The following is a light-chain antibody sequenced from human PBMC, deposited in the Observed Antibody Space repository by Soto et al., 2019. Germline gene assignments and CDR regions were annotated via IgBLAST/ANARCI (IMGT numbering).Light chain of an antibody. V-gene: IGLV2-14*02. CDR3: SSYTTSNTLV. Sequence: QSALTQPASVSGSPGQSIIISCTGTSSDIGTYNLVSWYQQHPVKAPKLMIYEVSNRPSGVSIRFSGSKSGNTASLTISGLQAEDEADYYCSSYTTSNTLVFGGGTKLTVL. CDR2: EVS. CDR1: SSDIGTYNL. J-gene: IGLJ2*01.